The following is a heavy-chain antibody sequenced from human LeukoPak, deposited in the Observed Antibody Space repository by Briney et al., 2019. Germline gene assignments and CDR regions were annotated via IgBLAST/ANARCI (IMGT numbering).Heavy chain of an antibody. Sequence: SETLSLTCTVSGGSISIYYWSWIRQPPGKGLEWIGYIHYSGSTNYNPSLKSRVTLSVDTSKNQFSLKLSSATAADTAVYYCARSASSHSSSSPFDYWGQGTLVTVSS. CDR2: IHYSGST. CDR1: GGSISIYY. V-gene: IGHV4-59*08. CDR3: ARSASSHSSSSPFDY. J-gene: IGHJ4*02. D-gene: IGHD6-6*01.